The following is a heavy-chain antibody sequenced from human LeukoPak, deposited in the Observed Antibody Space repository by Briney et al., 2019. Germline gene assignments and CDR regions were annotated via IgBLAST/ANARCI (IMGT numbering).Heavy chain of an antibody. J-gene: IGHJ4*02. D-gene: IGHD4-17*01. CDR2: IYYSGST. Sequence: SETLSLTCTVSGRSISSGGYYWSWIRQHRGKGLEGIGYIYYSGSTYYNASCKSQVTMSVDTSKNQFSLKLSSVTAADTAVYYCARAATVTTSPQYYFDYWGQGTLVTVSS. CDR3: ARAATVTTSPQYYFDY. CDR1: GRSISSGGYY. V-gene: IGHV4-31*01.